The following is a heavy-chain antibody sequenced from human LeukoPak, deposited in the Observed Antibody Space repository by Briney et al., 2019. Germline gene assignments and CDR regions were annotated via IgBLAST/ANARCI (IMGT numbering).Heavy chain of an antibody. CDR2: ISGSGGST. D-gene: IGHD1-1*01. Sequence: GGSLRLSCAASGFTFSSYAMSWVRQAPGKGLEWVSAISGSGGSTYYADSVKGRFTISRDNSKNTLYLQMNSLRAEDKAVYYCAKDRETGKRRKLGGNDYWGQGTLVTVSS. CDR1: GFTFSSYA. J-gene: IGHJ4*02. V-gene: IGHV3-23*01. CDR3: AKDRETGKRRKLGGNDY.